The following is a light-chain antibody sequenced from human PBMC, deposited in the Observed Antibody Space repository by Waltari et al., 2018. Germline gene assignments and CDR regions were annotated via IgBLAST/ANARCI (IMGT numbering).Light chain of an antibody. CDR3: AVWDDSLGGV. CDR1: NSNIGGNF. Sequence: QSVLTQPPSVSGTPGQRFTISCSGSNSNIGGNFVNWYQQLPGKAPKLLIYNDNQGPSGVPDRFSASKSGTSAALAIAGLQSEDEADYYCAVWDDSLGGVFGGGTKLTGL. CDR2: NDN. V-gene: IGLV1-44*01. J-gene: IGLJ3*02.